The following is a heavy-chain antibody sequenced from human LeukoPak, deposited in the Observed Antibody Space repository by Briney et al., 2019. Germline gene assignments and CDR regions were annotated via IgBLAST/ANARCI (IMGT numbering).Heavy chain of an antibody. CDR1: GYTFTSYD. J-gene: IGHJ3*02. Sequence: GASVKVSCKASGYTFTSYDINWVRQATGQGLEWMGWMNPNSGNTGYAQKFQGRVTMTRNTSISTAYMELSSLRSEDTAVYYCARGRRGPRTHVHYASGSWPDIWGQGTMVTVSS. CDR2: MNPNSGNT. V-gene: IGHV1-8*01. D-gene: IGHD3-10*01. CDR3: ARGRRGPRTHVHYASGSWPDI.